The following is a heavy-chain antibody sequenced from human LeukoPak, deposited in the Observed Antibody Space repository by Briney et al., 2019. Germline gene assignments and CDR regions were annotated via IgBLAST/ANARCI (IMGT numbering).Heavy chain of an antibody. CDR2: IYSGGST. CDR3: ARGLSSSSWAYYFDY. D-gene: IGHD6-13*01. CDR1: GFTFSSYA. Sequence: GGSLRLSCAASGFTFSSYAMSWVRQAPGKGLEWVSVIYSGGSTYYADSVKGRFTISRDNSKNTLYLQMNSLRAEDTAVYYCARGLSSSSWAYYFDYWGQGTLVTVSS. V-gene: IGHV3-66*01. J-gene: IGHJ4*02.